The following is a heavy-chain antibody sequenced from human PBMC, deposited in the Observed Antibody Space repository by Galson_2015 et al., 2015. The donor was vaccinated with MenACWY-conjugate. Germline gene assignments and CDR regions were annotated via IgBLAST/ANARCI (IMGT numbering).Heavy chain of an antibody. CDR1: GSSFPNYW. Sequence: QSGAEVKKPGESLQISCTGSGSSFPNYWIGWVRQMPGRGLEWMGLIDPHNSNTRYSPSFQGQVTISADESISTAFLQWSSLKASDPAMYYCARHPPGGRGMDVWGRGTTVTVSS. CDR2: IDPHNSNT. CDR3: ARHPPGGRGMDV. D-gene: IGHD1-26*01. J-gene: IGHJ6*02. V-gene: IGHV5-51*01.